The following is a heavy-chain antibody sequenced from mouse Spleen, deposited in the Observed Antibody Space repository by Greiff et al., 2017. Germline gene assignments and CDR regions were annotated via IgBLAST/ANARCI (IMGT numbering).Heavy chain of an antibody. CDR2: INYDGSST. J-gene: IGHJ4*01. CDR1: GFTFSDYY. CDR3: ARGHSYAMDY. V-gene: IGHV5-16*01. Sequence: EVKLVESEGGLVQPGSSMKLSCTASGFTFSDYYMAWVRQVPEKGLEWVANINYDGSSTYYLDSLKSRFIISRDHAKNILYLQMSSLKSEDTATYYCARGHSYAMDYWGQGTSVTVSS.